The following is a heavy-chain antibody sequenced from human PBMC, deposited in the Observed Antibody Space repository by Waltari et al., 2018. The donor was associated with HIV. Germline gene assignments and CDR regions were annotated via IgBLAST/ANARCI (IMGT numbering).Heavy chain of an antibody. D-gene: IGHD3-10*01. CDR2: IYYSGST. CDR1: GGSISSSSYY. V-gene: IGHV4-39*07. CDR3: ARDWKTMVRGVTSMGMDV. J-gene: IGHJ6*02. Sequence: QLQLQESGPGLVKPSETLSLTCTVSGGSISSSSYYWGWIRQPPGKGLEWIGSIYYSGSTYYNPSLKSRVTISVDTSKNQFSLKLSSVTAADTAVYYCARDWKTMVRGVTSMGMDVWGQGTTVTVSS.